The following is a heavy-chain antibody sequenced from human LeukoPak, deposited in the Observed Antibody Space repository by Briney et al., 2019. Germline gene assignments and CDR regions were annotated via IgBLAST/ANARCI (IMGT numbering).Heavy chain of an antibody. CDR1: GDSVSSDSAA. Sequence: SQTLSLTCAISGDSVSSDSAAWNWIRQSPSRGLEWLGRTYYRSKWFNDYAVSVKSRITINPDTSKNQFSLQLKSATPEDTAVYYCARVRGTAVTKREVFDYWGQGTLVTVSS. CDR2: TYYRSKWFN. D-gene: IGHD6-19*01. J-gene: IGHJ4*01. V-gene: IGHV6-1*01. CDR3: ARVRGTAVTKREVFDY.